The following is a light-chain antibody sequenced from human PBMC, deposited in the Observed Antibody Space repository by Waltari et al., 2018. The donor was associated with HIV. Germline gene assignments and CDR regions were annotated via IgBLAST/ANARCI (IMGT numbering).Light chain of an antibody. Sequence: QSALTQPASVSVSPGQSITISCTGTRRDVGSYNIVSCYQQHPGKAPKLMIYEGSKRPSGVSNRFSGSKSGNTASLTISGLQAEDEADYYCCSYAGTNWVFGGGTKLTVL. J-gene: IGLJ3*02. CDR2: EGS. CDR1: RRDVGSYNI. V-gene: IGLV2-23*01. CDR3: CSYAGTNWV.